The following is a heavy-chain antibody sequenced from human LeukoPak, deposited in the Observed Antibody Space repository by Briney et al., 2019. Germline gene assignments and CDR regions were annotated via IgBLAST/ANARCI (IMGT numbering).Heavy chain of an antibody. Sequence: GGSLRLSCAASGFTFSSYSMNWVRQAPGKGLEWVSFISSSSSYIYYADSVKGRFTISRDNAKNSLYLQMNSLRAEDTAVYYCARDSVAGTFDYWGQGTLVTVSS. CDR3: ARDSVAGTFDY. D-gene: IGHD6-19*01. CDR2: ISSSSSYI. CDR1: GFTFSSYS. V-gene: IGHV3-21*01. J-gene: IGHJ4*02.